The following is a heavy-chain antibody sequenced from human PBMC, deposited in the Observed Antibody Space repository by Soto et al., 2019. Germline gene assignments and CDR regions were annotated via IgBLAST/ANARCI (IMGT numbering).Heavy chain of an antibody. V-gene: IGHV3-23*01. CDR1: GFTFSSYA. J-gene: IGHJ6*02. D-gene: IGHD2-2*01. Sequence: PGGSLRLSCAASGFTFSSYAMNWVRQAPGKGLEWVSAISGSGGSTYYADSVKGRFTISRDNSKNTLYLQMNSLRAEDTAVYYCAKEVQGVTKYYYYYYGMDVWGQGTTVTVSS. CDR2: ISGSGGST. CDR3: AKEVQGVTKYYYYYYGMDV.